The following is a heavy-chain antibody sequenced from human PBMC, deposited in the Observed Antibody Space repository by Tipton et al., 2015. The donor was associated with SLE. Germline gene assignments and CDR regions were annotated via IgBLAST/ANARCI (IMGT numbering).Heavy chain of an antibody. CDR2: IYYSGST. CDR3: ARGRDNSGYYPYYFDY. V-gene: IGHV4-59*01. CDR1: GGSISSYY. Sequence: LRLSCTVSGGSISSYYWSWIRQSPGKGLEWIGYIYYSGSTNYNPSLKSRVTISVDTSKNQFSLKLSSVTAADTAVYYCARGRDNSGYYPYYFDYWGQGTLVTVSS. J-gene: IGHJ4*02. D-gene: IGHD3-22*01.